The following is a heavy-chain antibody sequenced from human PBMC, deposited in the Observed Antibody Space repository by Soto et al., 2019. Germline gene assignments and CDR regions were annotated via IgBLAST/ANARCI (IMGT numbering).Heavy chain of an antibody. D-gene: IGHD1-26*01. J-gene: IGHJ4*02. Sequence: QTGGSLRLSCVVSGFTFSSYAMSWVRQAPGKGLEWVSAISGSGGSTYYADSVKGRFTISRDNSKNTLYLQMNSLRAEDTAVYYCAHPRGSYHVFDYWGQGTLVTVSS. CDR3: AHPRGSYHVFDY. CDR1: GFTFSSYA. V-gene: IGHV3-23*01. CDR2: ISGSGGST.